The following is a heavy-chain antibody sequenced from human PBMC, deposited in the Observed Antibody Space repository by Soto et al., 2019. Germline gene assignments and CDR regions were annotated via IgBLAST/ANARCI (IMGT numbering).Heavy chain of an antibody. J-gene: IGHJ6*02. CDR3: AREGYGGGYYYYYGMDV. CDR2: IYYSGST. D-gene: IGHD5-12*01. Sequence: SETLSLTCTVSGGSISSYYWSWIRQPPGKGLEWIGYIYYSGSTNYNPSLKSRVTISVDTSKNQFSLKLSSVTAADTAVCYCAREGYGGGYYYYYGMDVWGQGTTVTVSS. CDR1: GGSISSYY. V-gene: IGHV4-59*01.